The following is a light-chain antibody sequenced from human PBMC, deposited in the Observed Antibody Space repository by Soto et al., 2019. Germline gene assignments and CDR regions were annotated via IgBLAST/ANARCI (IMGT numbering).Light chain of an antibody. J-gene: IGKJ1*01. V-gene: IGKV3-20*01. Sequence: EIVLTQSPGTLSLSPGEIATLSCRASQSVSNNYLAWDQQKPGQAPMLLIDGASNSATGIPDRFSRSGYGTDFTLTISRLEPEDFAVYYCKQYGSSGTFGQGTKVDI. CDR2: GAS. CDR3: KQYGSSGT. CDR1: QSVSNNY.